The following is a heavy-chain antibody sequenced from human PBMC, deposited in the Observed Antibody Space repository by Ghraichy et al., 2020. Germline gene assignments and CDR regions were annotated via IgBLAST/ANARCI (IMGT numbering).Heavy chain of an antibody. CDR3: ARTQYYESRGSAYFRHFDL. D-gene: IGHD3-22*01. J-gene: IGHJ2*01. CDR2: INSDGSNT. CDR1: GFTFSDYW. V-gene: IGHV3-74*01. Sequence: GGSLRLSCAASGFTFSDYWMHWVRQAPGMGLVWVSRINSDGSNTAYADSVKGRLTISRDNAKNTLYLQMNSLGVEDTAVYYCARTQYYESRGSAYFRHFDLWGRGTLVTVPS.